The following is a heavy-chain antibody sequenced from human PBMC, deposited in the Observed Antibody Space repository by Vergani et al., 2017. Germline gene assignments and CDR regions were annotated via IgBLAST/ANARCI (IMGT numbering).Heavy chain of an antibody. Sequence: QVQLVQSGAEVKKPGSSVKVSCKASGGTFSSYAISWVRQAPGQGLEWMGGIIPIFGTANYAQKFQGRVTITPDESTSTAYMELSSLRSEDTAVYYCARAILLWFGESKTSDYYYMDVWGKGTTVTVSS. V-gene: IGHV1-69*01. CDR2: IIPIFGTA. CDR3: ARAILLWFGESKTSDYYYMDV. D-gene: IGHD3-10*01. J-gene: IGHJ6*03. CDR1: GGTFSSYA.